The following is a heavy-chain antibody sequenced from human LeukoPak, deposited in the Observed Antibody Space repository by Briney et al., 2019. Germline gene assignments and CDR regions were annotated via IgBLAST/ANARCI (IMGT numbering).Heavy chain of an antibody. CDR3: ASSDYYDSSGYFRGRRSFDY. V-gene: IGHV4-31*03. Sequence: SETLSLTCTVSGGSISSGGYYWSWIRQHPGKGLEWIGYIYYSGSTYYNPSLKSRVTISVDTSKNQFSLKLSSVTAADTAVYYCASSDYYDSSGYFRGRRSFDYWGQGTLVTVSS. D-gene: IGHD3-22*01. CDR2: IYYSGST. CDR1: GGSISSGGYY. J-gene: IGHJ4*02.